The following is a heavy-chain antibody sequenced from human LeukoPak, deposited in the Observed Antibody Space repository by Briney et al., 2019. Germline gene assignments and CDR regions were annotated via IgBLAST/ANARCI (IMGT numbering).Heavy chain of an antibody. CDR1: GGSISNFY. CDR2: IYYSGNS. Sequence: SETLSLTCTVSGGSISNFYWSWIRQPPGKGLEWIGHIYYSGNSNYNPSLKSRVTISVDTSKNQFSLRLSSVTAADTAVYYCARQGGPFDNWGQGTLVTVSS. CDR3: ARQGGPFDN. V-gene: IGHV4-59*08. J-gene: IGHJ4*02.